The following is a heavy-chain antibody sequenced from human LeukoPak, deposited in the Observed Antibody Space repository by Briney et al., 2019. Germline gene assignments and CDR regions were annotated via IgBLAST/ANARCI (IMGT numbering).Heavy chain of an antibody. CDR3: ANGWVGGYYDAFDI. D-gene: IGHD6-19*01. CDR2: ISGDGGST. V-gene: IGHV3-43*02. J-gene: IGHJ3*02. CDR1: GFTFDDYA. Sequence: GGSLRLSCAASGFTFDDYAMHWVRQPQGKGLEWVSLISGDGGSTYYADSVKGRFTISRDNSKNSLYLQMNSLRTEDTALYYCANGWVGGYYDAFDIWGQGTVVTVSS.